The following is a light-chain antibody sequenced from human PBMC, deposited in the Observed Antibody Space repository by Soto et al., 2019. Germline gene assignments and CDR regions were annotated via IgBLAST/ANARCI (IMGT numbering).Light chain of an antibody. CDR2: GAS. V-gene: IGKV3-15*01. Sequence: EIVMTQSPATLSVSPGERATLSCRASQSVSINLAWYQQKPGQAPRLLIYGASTRATGIPARFSGSGSGTEFTLTVSSLQSEDFAVDYCQQYNNLLLYTLGQGTKLESK. J-gene: IGKJ2*01. CDR1: QSVSIN. CDR3: QQYNNLLLYT.